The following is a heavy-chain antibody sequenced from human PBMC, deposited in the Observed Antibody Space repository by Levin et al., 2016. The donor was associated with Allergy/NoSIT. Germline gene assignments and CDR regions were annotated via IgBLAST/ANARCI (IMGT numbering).Heavy chain of an antibody. CDR1: GGSFSGYY. J-gene: IGHJ4*02. CDR3: ARGYYSGSGSRLDY. V-gene: IGHV4-34*01. Sequence: SETLSLTCAVYGGSFSGYYWSWIRQPPGKGLEWIGEINHSGSTNYNPSLKSRVTISVDTSKNQFSLKLRSVTAADTAVYYCARGYYSGSGSRLDYWGQGTLVTVSS. D-gene: IGHD3-10*01. CDR2: INHSGST.